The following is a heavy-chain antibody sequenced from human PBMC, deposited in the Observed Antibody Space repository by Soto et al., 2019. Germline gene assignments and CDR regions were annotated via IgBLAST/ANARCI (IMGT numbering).Heavy chain of an antibody. D-gene: IGHD3-22*01. J-gene: IGHJ4*02. CDR2: INPSGGST. CDR3: ARRYYNTSGYFGYYFDY. CDR1: GYSFTNYY. Sequence: GASVKVSCKASGYSFTNYYMHWVRQAPGQGLEWMGIINPSGGSTTYAQKFQGRVTMTRDTSTSTVYMELSSLRSEDTAVYYCARRYYNTSGYFGYYFDYWGQGTLVTVSS. V-gene: IGHV1-46*01.